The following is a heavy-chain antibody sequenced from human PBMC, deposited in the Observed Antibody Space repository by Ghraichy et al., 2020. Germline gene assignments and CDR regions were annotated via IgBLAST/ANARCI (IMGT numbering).Heavy chain of an antibody. CDR3: ARLVDGRVYFDL. CDR1: GGSINSGGYY. CDR2: IKYSGST. Sequence: SQTLSLTCTVSGGSINSGGYYWSWIRQHPGKGLEWIAYIKYSGSTYYNPSLESRLTLSPDTSKNQFSLHLSSVTAADTAVYYCARLVDGRVYFDLWGRGTLITVSS. D-gene: IGHD3-9*01. V-gene: IGHV4-31*03. J-gene: IGHJ2*01.